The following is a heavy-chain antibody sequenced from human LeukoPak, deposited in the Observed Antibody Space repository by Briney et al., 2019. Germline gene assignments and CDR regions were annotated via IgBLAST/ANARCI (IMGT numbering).Heavy chain of an antibody. J-gene: IGHJ4*02. CDR3: ASSPI. V-gene: IGHV3-21*01. D-gene: IGHD3-9*01. CDR1: GFTFSDYY. CDR2: ISSSSSYI. Sequence: GGSLRLSCAASGFTFSDYYMNWVRQAPGKGLEWVSSISSSSSYIYYADSVKGRFTISRDNSKNTLYLQMNSLRAEDTAVYYCASSPIWGQGTLVTVSS.